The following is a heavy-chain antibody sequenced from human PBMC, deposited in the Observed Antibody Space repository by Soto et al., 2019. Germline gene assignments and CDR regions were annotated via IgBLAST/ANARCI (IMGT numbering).Heavy chain of an antibody. Sequence: PSETLSLTCTVSAGSMDNHYWSWIRQPPGKGLEWIGYIYYIGGTNYNPSLKSRVTISADTSKSQFSLKLTSVTAADTAVYYCARGLGKFDYWGQGTLVTVSS. CDR2: IYYIGGT. D-gene: IGHD4-17*01. CDR3: ARGLGKFDY. V-gene: IGHV4-59*11. J-gene: IGHJ4*02. CDR1: AGSMDNHY.